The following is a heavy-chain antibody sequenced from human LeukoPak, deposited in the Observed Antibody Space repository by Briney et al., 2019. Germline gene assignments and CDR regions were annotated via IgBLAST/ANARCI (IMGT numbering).Heavy chain of an antibody. CDR2: INHSGST. D-gene: IGHD2-2*01. Sequence: SETRSLTCAVYGGSSSGYYWSWIRQPPGKGLEWIGEINHSGSTNYNPSLKSRVTISVHTSKHHFSLKLSSVTAADTAVYYCARYCCSASSDRCWFDPWGQGTLVPVSS. J-gene: IGHJ5*02. CDR3: ARYCCSASSDRCWFDP. V-gene: IGHV4-34*01. CDR1: GGSSSGYY.